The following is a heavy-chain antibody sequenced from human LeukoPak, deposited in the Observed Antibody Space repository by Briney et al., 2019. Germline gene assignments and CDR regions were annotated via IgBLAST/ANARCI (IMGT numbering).Heavy chain of an antibody. CDR2: VNLQGST. V-gene: IGHV4-4*02. CDR3: AREGGPYRPLDY. J-gene: IGHJ4*02. Sequence: SGTLSLTCGVSGGSITNTNYWTWVRRPPGKGLEWLGEVNLQGSTNYNPSLMGRVAISVDTSENHISLQLTSVTAADTAVYYCAREGGPYRPLDYSGQGTLVTVSS. CDR1: GGSITNTNY.